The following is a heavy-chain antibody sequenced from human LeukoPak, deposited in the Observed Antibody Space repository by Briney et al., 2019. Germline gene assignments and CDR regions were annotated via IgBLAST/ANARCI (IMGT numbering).Heavy chain of an antibody. D-gene: IGHD3-10*01. V-gene: IGHV3-23*01. CDR1: GFTFNNYA. J-gene: IGHJ4*02. CDR3: AKEQTSSGYFDY. CDR2: ISGNGGRT. Sequence: PGGSLRLSCAASGFTFNNYAMSWVRQAPGKGLEWVAAISGNGGRTYYRDSVKGRFTISRDNPKNTLYLLMNSLSAEDTALYYCAKEQTSSGYFDYWGQGTRVTVSS.